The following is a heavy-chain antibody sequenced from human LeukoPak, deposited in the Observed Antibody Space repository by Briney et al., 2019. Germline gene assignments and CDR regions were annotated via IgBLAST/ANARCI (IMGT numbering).Heavy chain of an antibody. D-gene: IGHD3-3*01. CDR3: ATGRRDFWSGYYFDY. Sequence: SETLSLTCAVYGGSFSGQYWSWIRQPPGKGLEWIGEINRSGRTNYNPSLKSRVTISVDTSKNQFSLKLSSVTAADTAVYYCATGRRDFWSGYYFDYWGQGTLVTVSS. CDR2: INRSGRT. V-gene: IGHV4-34*01. CDR1: GGSFSGQY. J-gene: IGHJ4*02.